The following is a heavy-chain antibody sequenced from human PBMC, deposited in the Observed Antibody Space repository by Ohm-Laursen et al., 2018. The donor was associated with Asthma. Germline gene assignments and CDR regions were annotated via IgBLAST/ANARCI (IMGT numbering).Heavy chain of an antibody. D-gene: IGHD3-9*01. CDR1: NGSVRGHY. CDR3: ARLDWAQSMFDA. V-gene: IGHV4-59*02. Sequence: SETLSPTCTVFNGSVRGHYWTWVRQPPGRELEWIAYMSSNGGANYSPSLRSRVTLSTDTSTNQVSLRLSSVTAADTAVYFCARLDWAQSMFDAWGQGSLVTVSS. J-gene: IGHJ5*02. CDR2: MSSNGGA.